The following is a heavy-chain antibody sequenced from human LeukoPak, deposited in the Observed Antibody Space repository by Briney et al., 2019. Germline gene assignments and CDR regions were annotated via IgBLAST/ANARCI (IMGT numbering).Heavy chain of an antibody. Sequence: SETLSLTCTVSGGSIDNFYWSWIRQSPGKGLEWIGYLYYTGITNSNPSLRRRVTISLDRSKNQFSLNLKSVTAADTAVYYCARERSSYGAFEIWGQGTMVTVSS. J-gene: IGHJ3*02. CDR2: LYYTGIT. CDR1: GGSIDNFY. D-gene: IGHD5-18*01. CDR3: ARERSSYGAFEI. V-gene: IGHV4-59*12.